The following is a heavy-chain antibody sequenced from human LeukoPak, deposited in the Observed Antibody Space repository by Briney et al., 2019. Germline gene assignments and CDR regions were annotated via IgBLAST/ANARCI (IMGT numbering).Heavy chain of an antibody. V-gene: IGHV4-39*01. D-gene: IGHD6-6*01. CDR2: IYYSGST. J-gene: IGHJ4*02. CDR3: ASLPPYSSSSTGFDY. Sequence: SETLSLTCTVSGGSISSSSYYWGWVRQPPGKGLEWIGSIYYSGSTYYNPSLKSRVTISVDTSKNQFSLKLSSVTAADTAVYYCASLPPYSSSSTGFDYWGQGTLVTVSS. CDR1: GGSISSSSYY.